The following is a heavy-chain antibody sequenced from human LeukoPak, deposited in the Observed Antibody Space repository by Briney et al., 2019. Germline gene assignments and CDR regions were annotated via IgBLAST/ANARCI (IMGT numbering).Heavy chain of an antibody. CDR2: ISYDGSNK. J-gene: IGHJ3*02. D-gene: IGHD2-15*01. CDR3: AKRGDCSGGSCPRYGAAFDI. V-gene: IGHV3-30*18. Sequence: GGSLRLSCAASGFTFSSYGMHWVRQAPGKGLEWVAVISYDGSNKYYADSGKGRFTISRDNSKDTLYLQMNSLRAEDTAVYYCAKRGDCSGGSCPRYGAAFDIWGQGTMVTVSS. CDR1: GFTFSSYG.